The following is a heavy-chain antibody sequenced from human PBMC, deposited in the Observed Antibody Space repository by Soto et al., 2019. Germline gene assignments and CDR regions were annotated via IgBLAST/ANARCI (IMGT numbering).Heavy chain of an antibody. Sequence: QVQLVQSGAEVKKPGSSVKVSCKASGGTFSSYAISWVRQAPGQGLEWMGGIIPIFGTANYAQKFQGRVTITAGESTSTAYIDLSSLRSEDTAVYYWAGVVTPGAFDIWGQGTMVTVSS. J-gene: IGHJ3*02. CDR1: GGTFSSYA. CDR2: IIPIFGTA. D-gene: IGHD5-18*01. CDR3: AGVVTPGAFDI. V-gene: IGHV1-69*12.